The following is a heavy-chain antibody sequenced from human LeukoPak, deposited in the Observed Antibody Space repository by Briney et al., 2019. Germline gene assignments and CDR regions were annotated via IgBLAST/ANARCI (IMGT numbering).Heavy chain of an antibody. D-gene: IGHD3-16*01. J-gene: IGHJ4*02. CDR3: AKDSLADIDY. CDR2: IRHDGSIK. CDR1: GFTFSTYG. V-gene: IGHV3-30*02. Sequence: PGGSLRLSCAASGFTFSTYGMYWVRQAPGKGLEGVAFIRHDGSIKNYADSVKGRSTISRDNSKNTLYLQMNSLRAEDTAVYYCAKDSLADIDYWGQGTLVTVSS.